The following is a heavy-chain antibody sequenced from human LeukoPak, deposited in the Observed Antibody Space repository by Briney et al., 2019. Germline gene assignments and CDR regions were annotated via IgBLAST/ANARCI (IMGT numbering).Heavy chain of an antibody. CDR1: GFTLDVYA. CDR3: AKDLNYDFWSGSVDN. D-gene: IGHD3-3*01. V-gene: IGHV3-9*01. Sequence: GGSLRLSCAPSGFTLDVYAMHWVRHAPGEGREWGSGISWNRGSIVYAGSLKVGFTISRDHAKNSLYMQMNSLRAEDTALYYCAKDLNYDFWSGSVDNWGQGTLVTVSS. CDR2: ISWNRGSI. J-gene: IGHJ4*02.